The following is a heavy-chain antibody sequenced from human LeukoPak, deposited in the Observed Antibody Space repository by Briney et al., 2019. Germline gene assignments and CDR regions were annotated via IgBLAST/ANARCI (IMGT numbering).Heavy chain of an antibody. CDR1: GYSFTSYG. V-gene: IGHV1-18*04. CDR3: ARDTYSDYVYDY. D-gene: IGHD4-11*01. Sequence: ASVNVSCKASGYSFTSYGIGWVRQAPGQGLEWMGWISGFNDDTNYVQKFQGRVTMTTDTSTSTAYMELRSLRSDDTAVYYCARDTYSDYVYDYWGQGTLVTVFS. CDR2: ISGFNDDT. J-gene: IGHJ4*02.